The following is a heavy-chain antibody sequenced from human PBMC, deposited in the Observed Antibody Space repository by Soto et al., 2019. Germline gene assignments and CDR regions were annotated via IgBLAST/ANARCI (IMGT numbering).Heavy chain of an antibody. J-gene: IGHJ6*02. D-gene: IGHD5-12*01. CDR1: GYTFTSYD. Sequence: QVPLVQSGAEVKKPGASVKVSCKASGYTFTSYDINWVRQATGQGLEWMGWMNPNSGNTGYAQKFQGRVTMTRNTSISTAYMELSSLRSEDTAVYYCARVVSGYDPSLYYYYYGMDVWGQGTTVTVSS. CDR2: MNPNSGNT. V-gene: IGHV1-8*01. CDR3: ARVVSGYDPSLYYYYYGMDV.